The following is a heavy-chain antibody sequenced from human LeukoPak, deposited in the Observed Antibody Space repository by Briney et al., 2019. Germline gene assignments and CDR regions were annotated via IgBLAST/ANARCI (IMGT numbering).Heavy chain of an antibody. CDR3: VWEYSRSFNS. D-gene: IGHD6-6*01. CDR1: GFTFSSSG. CDR2: FSGSGSNT. Sequence: GGSLRLSCAASGFTFSSSGMTWVRQTPGKGLEWVSTFSGSGSNTYYADSVKGRFTISRDNAKNSLYLQMSNLKTEDTAVYYVVWEYSRSFNSWGQGTLVTVSS. J-gene: IGHJ4*02. V-gene: IGHV3-21*03.